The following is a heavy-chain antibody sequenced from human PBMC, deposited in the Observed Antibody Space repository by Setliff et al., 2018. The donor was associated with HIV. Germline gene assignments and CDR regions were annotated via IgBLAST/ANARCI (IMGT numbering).Heavy chain of an antibody. CDR1: GFTFSSYT. CDR3: TTGGSSGPKH. J-gene: IGHJ1*01. D-gene: IGHD6-19*01. V-gene: IGHV3-30*04. CDR2: ISYDGSSE. Sequence: PGGSLRLSCAASGFTFSSYTMNWVRQAPGKGLEWVSVISYDGSSESYADSVKGRFTISRDNAKKSLYLQMNNLRVEDTAIYYCTTGGSSGPKHWGQGTLVTVSS.